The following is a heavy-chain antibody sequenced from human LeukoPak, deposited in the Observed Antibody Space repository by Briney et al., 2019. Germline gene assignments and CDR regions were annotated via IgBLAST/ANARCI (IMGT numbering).Heavy chain of an antibody. J-gene: IGHJ6*03. D-gene: IGHD1-26*01. V-gene: IGHV1-18*01. CDR2: ISAYNGNT. Sequence: ASVKVSCKASGYTFTSYGISWVRQAPGQGLEWMGWISAYNGNTNYAQKLQGRVTMTTDTSTSTAYMELRSLRSDDTAVYYCARVRDSGSYFPLYYYYMDVWGKGTTVTVSS. CDR3: ARVRDSGSYFPLYYYYMDV. CDR1: GYTFTSYG.